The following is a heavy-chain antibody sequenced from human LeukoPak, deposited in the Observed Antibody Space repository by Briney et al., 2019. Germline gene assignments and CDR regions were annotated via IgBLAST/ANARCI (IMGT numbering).Heavy chain of an antibody. V-gene: IGHV4-39*01. Sequence: PSETLSLTCSVSGGSMSTSSYYWVWIRQPPGKGLEWIGSIYFSGVTYYSESLKSRVTISTSGNQFSLKLSSVTAADTAVYYCARHSRWFGTNWFDPWGQGTLVTVSS. J-gene: IGHJ5*02. CDR3: ARHSRWFGTNWFDP. CDR1: GGSMSTSSYY. CDR2: IYFSGVT. D-gene: IGHD3-10*01.